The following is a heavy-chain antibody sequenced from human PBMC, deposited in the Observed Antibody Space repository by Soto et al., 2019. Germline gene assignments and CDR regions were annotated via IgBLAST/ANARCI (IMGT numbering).Heavy chain of an antibody. CDR3: ARGLGGIGYFDY. V-gene: IGHV1-18*01. Sequence: ASVKVSCKASGDTFSSYGIHWVRQAPGQGLEWMGWISAYNGDTNYAQKLQGRVTMTTDTSTGTAYMELRSLRSDDTAVYYCARGLGGIGYFDYWGQGTLVTVSS. CDR1: GDTFSSYG. D-gene: IGHD3-16*02. CDR2: ISAYNGDT. J-gene: IGHJ4*02.